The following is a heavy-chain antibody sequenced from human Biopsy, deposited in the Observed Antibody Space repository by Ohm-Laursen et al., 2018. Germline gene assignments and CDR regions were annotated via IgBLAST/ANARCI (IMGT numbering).Heavy chain of an antibody. J-gene: IGHJ4*02. CDR2: MNPDSGNT. V-gene: IGHV1-8*01. CDR1: GYPFTFYE. D-gene: IGHD2-8*01. CDR3: ARSDNGFDK. Sequence: GSSVKVSCNASGYPFTFYEINWVRQATGQGLEWLGWMNPDSGNTGSAQKFHDRVTMTMNTSINTAYLELSSLRSEDTAVYYCARSDNGFDKWGQGTLVTVSS.